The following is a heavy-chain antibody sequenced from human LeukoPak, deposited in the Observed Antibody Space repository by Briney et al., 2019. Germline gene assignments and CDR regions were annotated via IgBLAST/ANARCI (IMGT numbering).Heavy chain of an antibody. V-gene: IGHV3-23*01. D-gene: IGHD5-18*01. Sequence: PGGSLRLSCAASGFTFSSYAMSLVRQAPGKGLEWVSAISGSGGSTYYADSVKGRFNISRDNSKNTLYLQMNSLRAEDTAVYYCAKDLARGYSYGFDYWGQGTLVTVSS. CDR1: GFTFSSYA. CDR2: ISGSGGST. J-gene: IGHJ4*02. CDR3: AKDLARGYSYGFDY.